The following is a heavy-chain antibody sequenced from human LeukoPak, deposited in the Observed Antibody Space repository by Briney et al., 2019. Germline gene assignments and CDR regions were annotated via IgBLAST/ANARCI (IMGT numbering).Heavy chain of an antibody. Sequence: PSETLSLTCTVSGVSISSYYWSWIGQPAGKGLEWIGRIYTSGSANYNPSLKSRVTYSDDTSKNQFSLKLSSVTAADRAVYYCARDVSRVVVGSFDPWGQGTLVTVSS. D-gene: IGHD2-2*01. CDR1: GVSISSYY. J-gene: IGHJ5*02. CDR3: ARDVSRVVVGSFDP. V-gene: IGHV4-4*07. CDR2: IYTSGSA.